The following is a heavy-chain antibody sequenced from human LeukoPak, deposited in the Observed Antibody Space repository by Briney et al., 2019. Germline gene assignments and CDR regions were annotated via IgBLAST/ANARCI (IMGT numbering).Heavy chain of an antibody. Sequence: GGSLRLSCAASGFTVSSNYMSWVRQAPGKGLEWVSVLYSGGKTYYADSAKGRFTISRDSSTNTLYLQMESLRPEDTAVYYCAREMGAATTYFDYWGQGTLVIVS. CDR3: AREMGAATTYFDY. CDR1: GFTVSSNY. D-gene: IGHD1-1*01. CDR2: LYSGGKT. J-gene: IGHJ4*02. V-gene: IGHV3-53*01.